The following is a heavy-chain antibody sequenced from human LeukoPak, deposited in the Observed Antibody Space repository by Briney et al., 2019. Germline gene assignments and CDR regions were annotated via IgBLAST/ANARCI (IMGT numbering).Heavy chain of an antibody. CDR3: ARDRILTGYHMDV. CDR2: IYSGGST. J-gene: IGHJ6*02. Sequence: PGGSLRLSCAASGFTVSSNYMSWVRQAPGKGLEWVSVIYSGGSTYYADSVKGRFTISRDNSKNTLYLQMNSLRAEDTAVYYCARDRILTGYHMDVWGQGTTVTVSS. CDR1: GFTVSSNY. D-gene: IGHD3-9*01. V-gene: IGHV3-53*01.